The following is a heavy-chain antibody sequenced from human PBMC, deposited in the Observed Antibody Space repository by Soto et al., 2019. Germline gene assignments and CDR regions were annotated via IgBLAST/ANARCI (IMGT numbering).Heavy chain of an antibody. J-gene: IGHJ6*02. V-gene: IGHV4-59*01. D-gene: IGHD3-10*01. CDR1: GGSINTYY. Sequence: QVQLQESGLGLVKPSETLSLTCTASGGSINTYYWNWIRQSPGKGLEWIGYIYYTGNTKYNPSLESRVTISVDTSKKQFFLKLNSVTPADTAVYYCAGGPYYFGLDVWGQGTTVTVSS. CDR3: AGGPYYFGLDV. CDR2: IYYTGNT.